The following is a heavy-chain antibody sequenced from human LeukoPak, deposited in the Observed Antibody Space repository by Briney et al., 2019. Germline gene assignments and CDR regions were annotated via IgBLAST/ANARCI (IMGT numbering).Heavy chain of an antibody. V-gene: IGHV3-21*01. Sequence: GGSLRLSCAASGFSFSNYGMNWVRQAPGKGLEWVSLISSSSSYIYYADSVKGRFTISRDNAKNSLYLQMNSLRAEDTAVYYCARCRNGYRNDVFDIRGQGTMVTVSS. CDR2: ISSSSSYI. CDR3: ARCRNGYRNDVFDI. CDR1: GFSFSNYG. D-gene: IGHD5-24*01. J-gene: IGHJ3*02.